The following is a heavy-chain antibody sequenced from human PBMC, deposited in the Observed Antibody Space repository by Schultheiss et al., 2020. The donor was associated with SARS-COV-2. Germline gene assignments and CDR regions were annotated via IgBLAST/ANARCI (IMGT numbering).Heavy chain of an antibody. D-gene: IGHD3-9*01. J-gene: IGHJ4*02. CDR1: GFTFSSYA. Sequence: GGSLRLSCAASGFTFSSYAMHWVRQAPGKGLEWVSYISSSGSTIYYADSVKGRFTISRDNAKNSLYLQMNSLRAEDTAVYYCASLTGYPDYWGQGTLVTVSS. CDR3: ASLTGYPDY. V-gene: IGHV3-48*03. CDR2: ISSSGSTI.